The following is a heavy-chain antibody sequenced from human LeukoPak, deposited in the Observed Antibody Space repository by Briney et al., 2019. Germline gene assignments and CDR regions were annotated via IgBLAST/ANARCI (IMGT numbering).Heavy chain of an antibody. Sequence: ETLSLTCTVSGGSISSSGYFWGWIRQAPGKGLEWVSIIFGNGDTTYYADSVKGRFTVSRDNSKDTLYLQMNDLRPDDTAIYYCAKRNTMVRGGPCFDYWGQGLLVTVSS. V-gene: IGHV3-23*01. D-gene: IGHD3-10*01. CDR3: AKRNTMVRGGPCFDY. CDR1: GGSISSSGYF. CDR2: IFGNGDTT. J-gene: IGHJ4*02.